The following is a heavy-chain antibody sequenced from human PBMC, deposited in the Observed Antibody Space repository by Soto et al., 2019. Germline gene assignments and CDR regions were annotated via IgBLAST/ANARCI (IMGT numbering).Heavy chain of an antibody. CDR2: INPSGGST. J-gene: IGHJ6*02. CDR1: GYTFTSYY. CDR3: ARDGGYSSSWYELNYYYYGMDV. D-gene: IGHD6-13*01. V-gene: IGHV1-46*03. Sequence: ASVKVSCKASGYTFTSYYMHWVRQAPGQGLEWMGIINPSGGSTSYAQKFQGRVTMTRDTSTSTVYMELSSLRSEDTAVYYCARDGGYSSSWYELNYYYYGMDVWGQGTTVTVSS.